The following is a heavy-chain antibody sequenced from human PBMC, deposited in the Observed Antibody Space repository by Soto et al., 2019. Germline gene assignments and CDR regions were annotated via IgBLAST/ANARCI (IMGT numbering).Heavy chain of an antibody. V-gene: IGHV4-59*08. CDR2: IYYSGST. CDR3: ARTPHSSGWDYYYYMDV. D-gene: IGHD6-19*01. CDR1: GGSISSYY. Sequence: SETLSLTCTVSGGSISSYYWSWIRQPPGKGLEWIGYIYYSGSTNYNPSLKSRVTISVDTSKNQFSLKLSSVTAADTAVYYCARTPHSSGWDYYYYMDVWGKGTTVTVSS. J-gene: IGHJ6*03.